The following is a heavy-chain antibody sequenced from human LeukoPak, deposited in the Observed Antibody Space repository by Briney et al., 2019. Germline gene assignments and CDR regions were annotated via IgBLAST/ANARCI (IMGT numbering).Heavy chain of an antibody. CDR1: GYAFTGYY. D-gene: IGHD5-12*01. J-gene: IGHJ3*01. V-gene: IGHV1-2*02. CDR3: ARDPASFLSGYRQSL. CDR2: INLNSGGT. Sequence: ASVKVSCKASGYAFTGYYMHWVRQAPGQGLEWMGWINLNSGGTNYAQKFQGRVTMTRDTSISTAYMELSRLRSDDTAVYYCARDPASFLSGYRQSLWGQGTMVTVSS.